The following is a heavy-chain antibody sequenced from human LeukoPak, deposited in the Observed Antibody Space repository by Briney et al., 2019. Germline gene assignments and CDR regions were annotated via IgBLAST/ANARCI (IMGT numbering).Heavy chain of an antibody. D-gene: IGHD5-18*01. Sequence: ASVKVSCKASGYTFTGYYMHWVRQAPGQGLEWMGWINPNSGGTNYAQKFQGRVTMTRDTSISTAYMELSRLRSDDTAVYYYSRESCVDTAMVDFDYWGQGTLVTVSS. J-gene: IGHJ4*02. CDR3: SRESCVDTAMVDFDY. V-gene: IGHV1-2*02. CDR1: GYTFTGYY. CDR2: INPNSGGT.